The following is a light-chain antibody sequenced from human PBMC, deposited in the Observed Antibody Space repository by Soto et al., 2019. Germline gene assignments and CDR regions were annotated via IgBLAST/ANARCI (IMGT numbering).Light chain of an antibody. Sequence: EIVLTQSPGTLSLSPGERATLSCRASQSVSRDYLPWYQQKPGQAPRLLIYRASYRDTGIPDRFSGSGSGTEFTLTISRLEPEDFALYYCQQYSDSPPVTFGGGTKVEIK. CDR1: QSVSRDY. J-gene: IGKJ4*01. CDR2: RAS. V-gene: IGKV3-20*01. CDR3: QQYSDSPPVT.